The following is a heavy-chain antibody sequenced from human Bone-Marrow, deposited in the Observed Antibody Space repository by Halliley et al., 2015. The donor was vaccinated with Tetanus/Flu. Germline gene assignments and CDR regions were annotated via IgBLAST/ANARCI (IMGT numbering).Heavy chain of an antibody. CDR3: VKNWGPEYKKYYFDL. D-gene: IGHD3-16*01. V-gene: IGHV3-23*01. Sequence: VSTAGGRSRSAYYAASVGGRFTTSRDSSKSTVDLQMTSLRADDTAIYYCVKNWGPEYKKYYFDLWGQGTLVTVAS. J-gene: IGHJ4*02. CDR2: AGGRSRSA.